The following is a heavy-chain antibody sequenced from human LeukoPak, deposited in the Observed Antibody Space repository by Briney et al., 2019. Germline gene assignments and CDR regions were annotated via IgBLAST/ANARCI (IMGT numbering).Heavy chain of an antibody. Sequence: ASVKVSCKVSGYTLTELSMHWVRQAPGKGLEWMGGFDPEDGETIYAQKFQGRVTMTEDTSTDTAYMELNSLRAEDTAVYYCAKDSAFLAAAGHFDYWGQGTLVTVSS. CDR3: AKDSAFLAAAGHFDY. D-gene: IGHD6-13*01. CDR2: FDPEDGET. J-gene: IGHJ4*02. V-gene: IGHV1-24*01. CDR1: GYTLTELS.